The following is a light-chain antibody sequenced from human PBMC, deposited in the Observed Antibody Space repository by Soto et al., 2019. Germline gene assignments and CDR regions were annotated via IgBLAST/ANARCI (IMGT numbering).Light chain of an antibody. CDR3: CSYTSISTVYVV. CDR1: SSDVGSYNL. J-gene: IGLJ2*01. CDR2: EVS. V-gene: IGLV2-23*02. Sequence: QSVLTQPASVSGSPGQSITISCTGTSSDVGSYNLVSWYQQHPGKAPKLMIYEVSKRPSGVSNRFSGSKSGNTASLTISGLQAEDEADYYCCSYTSISTVYVVFGGGTKVPS.